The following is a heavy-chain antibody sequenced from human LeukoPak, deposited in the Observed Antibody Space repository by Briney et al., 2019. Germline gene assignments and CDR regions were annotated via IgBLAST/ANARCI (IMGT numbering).Heavy chain of an antibody. CDR2: IYYSGST. CDR3: AREQGYYFDY. CDR1: GGSISSYY. J-gene: IGHJ4*02. V-gene: IGHV4-59*01. Sequence: SETLSLTCTVSGGSISSYYWNWIRQPPGKGLEWIGYIYYSGSTNYNPSLKSRVTISVDTSKNQFSLKLSSVTAADTAVYYCAREQGYYFDYWGQGALVTVSS.